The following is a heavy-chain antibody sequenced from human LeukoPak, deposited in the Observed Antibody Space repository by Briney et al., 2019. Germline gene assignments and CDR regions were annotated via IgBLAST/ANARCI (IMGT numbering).Heavy chain of an antibody. CDR1: GYTFTSYD. D-gene: IGHD3-3*01. CDR2: MNPDTGNT. J-gene: IGHJ4*02. CDR3: ARDLSGYSDYYFDY. V-gene: IGHV1-8*01. Sequence: GASVKVSCKASGYTFTSYDINWVRQATGQGLEWMGWMNPDTGNTGFAQKFQGRVTMTKDTSISTAYMELSSLRSEDTAVYYCARDLSGYSDYYFDYWGQGTLVTVSS.